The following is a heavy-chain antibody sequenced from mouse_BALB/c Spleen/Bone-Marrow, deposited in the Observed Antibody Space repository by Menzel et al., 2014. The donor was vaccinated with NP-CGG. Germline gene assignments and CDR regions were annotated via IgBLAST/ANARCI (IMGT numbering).Heavy chain of an antibody. Sequence: QVQLKESGAELAKPGASVKMSCKASGYTFTSYWMHWVKQRPGQGLEWIGYIYPSTGYTEHNQKFKDKAIMAADKSSSTAYMQLSSLTSEDSAVYCCASDDYAYWGQGTLVTVSA. D-gene: IGHD2-4*01. V-gene: IGHV1-7*01. CDR2: IYPSTGYT. J-gene: IGHJ3*01. CDR3: ASDDYAY. CDR1: GYTFTSYW.